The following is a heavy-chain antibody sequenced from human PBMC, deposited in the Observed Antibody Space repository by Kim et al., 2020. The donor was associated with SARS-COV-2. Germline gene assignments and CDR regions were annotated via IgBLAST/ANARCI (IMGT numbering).Heavy chain of an antibody. CDR2: IKYDGTAK. CDR3: VRERSNMDV. Sequence: GGSLRLSCTASGFTLSRYYMSWVRQAPGKGPEWVASIKYDGTAKFYLDSVKGLFTISRDTAKNSLFLQMDILRVEDTAMYYCVRERSNMDVWGKGTSVTVS. J-gene: IGHJ6*03. V-gene: IGHV3-7*05. CDR1: GFTLSRYY.